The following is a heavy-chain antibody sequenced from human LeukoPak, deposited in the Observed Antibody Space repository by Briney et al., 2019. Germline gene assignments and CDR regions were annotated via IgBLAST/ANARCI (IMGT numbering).Heavy chain of an antibody. CDR1: GGSISSSSYY. D-gene: IGHD2-2*01. Sequence: SETLSLTCTVSGGSISSSSYYWGWIRQPPGKGLEWIGSIYYSGSTYYNPSLKSRVTISVDTSKNQFSLKLISVTAADTAVYYCASHRGSSSRVVPAAYHWFDPRGQGTLVTVSS. CDR2: IYYSGST. CDR3: ASHRGSSSRVVPAAYHWFDP. J-gene: IGHJ5*02. V-gene: IGHV4-39*01.